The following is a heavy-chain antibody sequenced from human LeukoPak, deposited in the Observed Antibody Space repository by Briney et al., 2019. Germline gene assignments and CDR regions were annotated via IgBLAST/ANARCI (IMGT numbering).Heavy chain of an antibody. V-gene: IGHV3-48*01. CDR3: AAVYGYKQYYFDY. D-gene: IGHD5-24*01. Sequence: GGSLRLSCAASGFTFSSYGMTWVRQAPGKGLEWVSYISSSSSTIYYADSVKGRFTISRDNAKNSLYLQLNSLRAEDTAVYYCAAVYGYKQYYFDYWGQGTLVTVSS. CDR1: GFTFSSYG. CDR2: ISSSSSTI. J-gene: IGHJ4*02.